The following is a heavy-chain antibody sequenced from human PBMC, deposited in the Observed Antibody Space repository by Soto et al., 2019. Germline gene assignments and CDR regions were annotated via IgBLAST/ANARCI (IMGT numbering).Heavy chain of an antibody. Sequence: SETLSLTCTVSGGSISSGDSYWCWLRQSPGKGLEWIGYIYYDGSTYYNPSLKSRVTISVDTSKNQFSLILNSVTAADTAVYYCAREGAASYSYYYGTDVWGQGTTVT. D-gene: IGHD3-16*01. J-gene: IGHJ6*02. V-gene: IGHV4-30-4*01. CDR3: AREGAASYSYYYGTDV. CDR2: IYYDGST. CDR1: GGSISSGDSY.